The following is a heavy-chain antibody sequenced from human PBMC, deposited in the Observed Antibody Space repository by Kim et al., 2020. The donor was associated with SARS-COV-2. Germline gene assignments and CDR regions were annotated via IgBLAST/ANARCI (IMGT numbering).Heavy chain of an antibody. Sequence: SETLSLTCTVSGGSISSSSYYWGWIRQPPGKGLEWIGSIYYSGSTYYNPSLKSRVTISVDTSKNQFSLKLSSVTAADTAVYYCARLRYSSSSNGGMFAFDIWGQGTMVTVSS. CDR3: ARLRYSSSSNGGMFAFDI. CDR2: IYYSGST. V-gene: IGHV4-39*01. CDR1: GGSISSSSYY. J-gene: IGHJ3*02. D-gene: IGHD6-6*01.